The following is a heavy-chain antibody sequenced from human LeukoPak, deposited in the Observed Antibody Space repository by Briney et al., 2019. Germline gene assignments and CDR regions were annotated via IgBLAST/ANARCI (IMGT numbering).Heavy chain of an antibody. CDR1: GYSFTSYW. J-gene: IGHJ3*02. CDR2: IYPGDSDT. D-gene: IGHD2-2*01. V-gene: IGHV5-51*01. CDR3: ARRYCSSTSCHRNAFDI. Sequence: PGESLKISCKGSGYSFTSYWIGWVRQMPGKGLEWMGIIYPGDSDTRYSPSFQGQVTISADKSISTAYLQWSSLKASDTAMYYCARRYCSSTSCHRNAFDIWGQGTMVTVSS.